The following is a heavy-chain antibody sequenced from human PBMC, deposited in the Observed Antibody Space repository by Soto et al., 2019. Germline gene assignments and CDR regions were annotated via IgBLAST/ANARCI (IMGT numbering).Heavy chain of an antibody. D-gene: IGHD3-22*01. CDR2: IVYNGST. CDR1: GASVSSGHSY. V-gene: IGHV4-30-4*01. Sequence: SETLSLTCSVSGASVSSGHSYWTWLRQPPGKGLDWLGYIVYNGSTSYDPSLKSRLTISIDTSKNRFSLRLSSVTAADTAVYYCGVLYYDASDSYYFDHWGRGALVTVSS. J-gene: IGHJ4*02. CDR3: GVLYYDASDSYYFDH.